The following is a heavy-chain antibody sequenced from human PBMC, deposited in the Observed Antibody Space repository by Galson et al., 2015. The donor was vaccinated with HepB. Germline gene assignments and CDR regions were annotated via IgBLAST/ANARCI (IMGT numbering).Heavy chain of an antibody. CDR2: IIPIFGTA. D-gene: IGHD2-2*01. Sequence: SVKVSCKASGGTFSSYAISWVRQAPGQGLEWMGGIIPIFGTANYAQKFQGRVTITADESTSTAYMELSSLRSEDTAVYYCARGGAVVVPRVAKTATKGYWFDPWGQGTLVTVSS. V-gene: IGHV1-69*13. J-gene: IGHJ5*02. CDR3: ARGGAVVVPRVAKTATKGYWFDP. CDR1: GGTFSSYA.